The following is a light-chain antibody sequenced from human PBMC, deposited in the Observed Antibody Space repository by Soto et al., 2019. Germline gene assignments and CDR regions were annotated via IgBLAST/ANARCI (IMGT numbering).Light chain of an antibody. CDR1: QSLANSF. Sequence: EFVLTQSPGTLSLSPGERATLSCRASQSLANSFIAWYQQKPGHAPRLLIYDTSSRASGIPDRFSGSGSGTDFTLTISRLETEDFAVFYCQQYGTSEIIFGQGTRLEIK. CDR3: QQYGTSEII. J-gene: IGKJ5*01. CDR2: DTS. V-gene: IGKV3-20*01.